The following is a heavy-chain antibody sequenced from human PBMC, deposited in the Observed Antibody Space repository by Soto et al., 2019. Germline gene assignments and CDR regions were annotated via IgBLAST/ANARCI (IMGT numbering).Heavy chain of an antibody. CDR2: IDGAGRST. CDR1: GFTFSSYW. D-gene: IGHD6-6*01. Sequence: EVQLVESGGGLVQPGGSLRLSCAASGFTFSSYWMHWVRQPPGKGLVWVSRIDGAGRSTNYADSVKGRFTISRDNAKNTLYLQMNSLRAEDTAGYYCARVGSTSWYWGQGTLVTVSS. J-gene: IGHJ4*02. CDR3: ARVGSTSWY. V-gene: IGHV3-74*01.